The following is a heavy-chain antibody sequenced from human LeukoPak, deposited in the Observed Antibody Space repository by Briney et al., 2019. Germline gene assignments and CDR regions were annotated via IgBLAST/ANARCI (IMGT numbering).Heavy chain of an antibody. CDR1: GGSISSYY. D-gene: IGHD6-13*01. J-gene: IGHJ4*02. CDR3: ARDEQQLFSDY. CDR2: IYTSGST. V-gene: IGHV4-4*07. Sequence: PSGTLSLTCTVSGGSISSYYWSWIRQPAGKGLEWIGRIYTSGSTNYNPSLESRVTMSVDTSKNQFSLKLSSVTAADTAVYYCARDEQQLFSDYWGQGTLVTVSS.